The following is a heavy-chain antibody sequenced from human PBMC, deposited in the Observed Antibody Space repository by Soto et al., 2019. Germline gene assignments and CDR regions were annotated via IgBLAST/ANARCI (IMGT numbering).Heavy chain of an antibody. CDR3: TTDRIPAAGDARDI. CDR1: GFTFSNAW. V-gene: IGHV3-15*01. CDR2: IKSKTDGGTT. Sequence: EVQLVESGGGLVKPGGSLRLSCSASGFTFSNAWMSWVRQAPGKGLEWVGRIKSKTDGGTTDYAAPVKGRFTISRDDSKTTLCLQMNSLKTEDTAMYYCTTDRIPAAGDARDIWGHGTMVTVSS. J-gene: IGHJ3*02. D-gene: IGHD6-13*01.